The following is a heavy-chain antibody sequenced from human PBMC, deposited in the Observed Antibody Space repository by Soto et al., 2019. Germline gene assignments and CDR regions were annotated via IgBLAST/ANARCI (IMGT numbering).Heavy chain of an antibody. CDR1: VCTFTCYY. Sequence: XAVKFSCKSSVCTFTCYYMHWVRQAPGQRLEWVGWINPNSGGTNYAQKFQGWVTMTRDTSISTAYMELSRLRSDDTAVYYCAAGGIAAAGPTRHYYYYGMDVWGQGSTVTVSS. J-gene: IGHJ6*02. CDR2: INPNSGGT. D-gene: IGHD6-13*01. V-gene: IGHV1-2*04. CDR3: AAGGIAAAGPTRHYYYYGMDV.